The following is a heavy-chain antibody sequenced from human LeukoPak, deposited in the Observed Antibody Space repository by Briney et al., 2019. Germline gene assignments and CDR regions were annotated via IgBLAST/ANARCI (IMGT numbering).Heavy chain of an antibody. Sequence: ASVKVSCKASGYTFTSYYMHWVRQAPGQGLEWMGIINPRDGSTTFAQKFQGRVTMTRDTSASTVYMELSSLGSEDTAAYFCARDPLHPSPRRYYYYGMDVWGQGTTVTVSS. J-gene: IGHJ6*02. CDR3: ARDPLHPSPRRYYYYGMDV. CDR1: GYTFTSYY. CDR2: INPRDGST. V-gene: IGHV1-46*01.